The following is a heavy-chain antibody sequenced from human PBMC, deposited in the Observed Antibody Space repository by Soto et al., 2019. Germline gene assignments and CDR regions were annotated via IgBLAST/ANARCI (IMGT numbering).Heavy chain of an antibody. D-gene: IGHD2-15*01. CDR1: GYTLTELS. CDR2: FDPEDGET. CDR3: ATGGLYGGNTY. Sequence: QVQLVQSGAEVKKPGASVKVSFKVSGYTLTELSMHWVRQAPGKGFEWMGGFDPEDGETIYEQKFQGRVTMTEYTSTETSYMELSSLRSEDTAVYYCATGGLYGGNTYWGQGTLVTVSS. V-gene: IGHV1-24*01. J-gene: IGHJ4*02.